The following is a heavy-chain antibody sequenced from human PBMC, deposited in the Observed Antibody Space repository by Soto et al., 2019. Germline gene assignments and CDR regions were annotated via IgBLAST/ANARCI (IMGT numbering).Heavy chain of an antibody. D-gene: IGHD3-10*01. CDR2: ISGSGGST. J-gene: IGHJ6*02. Sequence: PGGSLRLSCAASGFTFSSYAMSWVRQAPGKGLEWVSAISGSGGSTYYADSVKGRFTISRDNSKNTLYLQMNSLRAEDTAVYYCANRVSGLPGLYYYGMDVWGQGTTVTVSS. CDR3: ANRVSGLPGLYYYGMDV. CDR1: GFTFSSYA. V-gene: IGHV3-23*01.